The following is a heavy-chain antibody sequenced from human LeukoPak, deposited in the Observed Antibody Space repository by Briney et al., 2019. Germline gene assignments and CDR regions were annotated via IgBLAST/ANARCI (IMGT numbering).Heavy chain of an antibody. Sequence: PSETLSLTCTVSGGSISSYYWSWIRQPAGKGLEWIGRIYTSGSTNYNPSLKSRVTMSVDTSKNQFSLKLSSVTAADTAVYYCARESANASIFRVVINYYYYYYYMDVWGKGTTVTVSS. J-gene: IGHJ6*03. D-gene: IGHD3-3*01. CDR1: GGSISSYY. V-gene: IGHV4-4*07. CDR2: IYTSGST. CDR3: ARESANASIFRVVINYYYYYYYMDV.